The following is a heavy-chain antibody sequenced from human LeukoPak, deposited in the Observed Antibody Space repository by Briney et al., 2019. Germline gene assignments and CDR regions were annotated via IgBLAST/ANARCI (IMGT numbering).Heavy chain of an antibody. V-gene: IGHV1-69*13. CDR2: IIPIFGTA. J-gene: IGHJ3*02. Sequence: GASVKVSCKASGYTFTSYGISWVRQAPGQGLEWMGGIIPIFGTANYAQKFQGRVTITADESTSTAYMELSSLRSEDTAVYYCARDRKNLGYCSGGSCPNAFDIWGQGTMVTVSS. CDR1: GYTFTSYG. D-gene: IGHD2-15*01. CDR3: ARDRKNLGYCSGGSCPNAFDI.